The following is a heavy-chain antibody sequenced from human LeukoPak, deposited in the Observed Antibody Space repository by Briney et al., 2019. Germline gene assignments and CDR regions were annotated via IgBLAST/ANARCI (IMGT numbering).Heavy chain of an antibody. CDR3: ARGKFVYYGMDV. CDR2: IYYSGST. D-gene: IGHD3-16*01. CDR1: GGSISSYY. Sequence: SETLSLTCTVSGGSISSYYWSWIRQPPGKGLEWIGYIYYSGSTNYNPSLKSRVTISVDTSKNQFSLKLGSVTAADTAVYYCARGKFVYYGMDVWGQGTTVTVSS. V-gene: IGHV4-59*01. J-gene: IGHJ6*02.